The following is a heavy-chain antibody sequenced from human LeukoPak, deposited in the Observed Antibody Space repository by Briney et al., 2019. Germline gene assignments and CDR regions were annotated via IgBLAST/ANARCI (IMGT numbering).Heavy chain of an antibody. CDR2: INTEGTYT. V-gene: IGHV3-74*01. J-gene: IGHJ4*02. CDR1: GFTFSNYW. CDR3: ARDPPGDYISY. Sequence: PGGSLRLSCAASGFTFSNYWMHWVRQVTGKGLVWVSRINTEGTYTTYADSVKGRFTISRDNAKNSLYLQMNSLRAEDTAVYYCARDPPGDYISYWGQGTLVTVSS. D-gene: IGHD4-17*01.